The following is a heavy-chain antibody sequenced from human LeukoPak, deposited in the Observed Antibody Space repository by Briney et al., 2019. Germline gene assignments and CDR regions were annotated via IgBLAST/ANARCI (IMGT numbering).Heavy chain of an antibody. V-gene: IGHV3-30*02. Sequence: GGSLRLSCAASGFTFSSYGMHCVRQAPGKGLEWVAFIRYDGSNKYYADSVKGRFTISRDNSKNTLYLQMNNLRAEDTAIYYCATDSYVSGSYYRLFYWGQGTLVTVSS. CDR2: IRYDGSNK. CDR3: ATDSYVSGSYYRLFY. D-gene: IGHD3-10*01. J-gene: IGHJ4*02. CDR1: GFTFSSYG.